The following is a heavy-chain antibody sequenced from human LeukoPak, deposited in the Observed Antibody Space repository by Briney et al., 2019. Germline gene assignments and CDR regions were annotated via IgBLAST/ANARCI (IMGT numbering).Heavy chain of an antibody. V-gene: IGHV3-30*18. CDR3: AKDAVNCSGTSCSYGMDV. CDR1: GFTFSNYA. J-gene: IGHJ6*02. D-gene: IGHD2-2*01. Sequence: GGSLRLSCAASGFTFSNYAIHWVRQAPGKGLEWVAFISYDGNDKHYADSVKGRFTTSRDNSNNALYLQMHSLRPEDTAVYSCAKDAVNCSGTSCSYGMDVWGQGTTVTVSS. CDR2: ISYDGNDK.